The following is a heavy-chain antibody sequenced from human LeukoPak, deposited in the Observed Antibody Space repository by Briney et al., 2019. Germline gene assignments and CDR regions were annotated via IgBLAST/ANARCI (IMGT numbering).Heavy chain of an antibody. CDR3: AMIVVVSHAFDI. D-gene: IGHD3-22*01. J-gene: IGHJ3*02. CDR1: GGSISNYY. V-gene: IGHV4-59*01. CDR2: IYSSGST. Sequence: SETLSLTCTVSGGSISNYYWSWIRQPPGKGLEWIGYIYSSGSTNYNPSLKSRVTISVDTSKIQFSLKLSSVTAADTAVYYCAMIVVVSHAFDIWGQGTMVTVSS.